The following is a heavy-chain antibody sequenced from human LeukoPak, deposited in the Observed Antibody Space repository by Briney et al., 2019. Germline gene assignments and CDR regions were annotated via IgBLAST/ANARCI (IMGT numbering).Heavy chain of an antibody. J-gene: IGHJ4*02. CDR1: GLTFSSYA. D-gene: IGHD3-9*01. CDR2: ISYDGSNK. CDR3: ASLGILTGATFDY. Sequence: GGSLRLSCAASGLTFSSYAMHWVRQAPGKGLEWVAVISYDGSNKYYADSVKGRFTISRDNSKNTLYLQMNSLRAEDTAVYYCASLGILTGATFDYWGQGTLVTVSS. V-gene: IGHV3-30*04.